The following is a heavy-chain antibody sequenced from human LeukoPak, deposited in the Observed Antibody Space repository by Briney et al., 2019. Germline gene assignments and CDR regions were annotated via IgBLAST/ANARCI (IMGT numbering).Heavy chain of an antibody. CDR3: ARAVTGSDFDY. J-gene: IGHJ4*02. CDR2: IYYSGST. V-gene: IGHV4-39*07. D-gene: IGHD7-27*01. Sequence: SETLSLTCTVSGGSISSSSYYWGWIRQPPGKGLEWIGSIYYSGSTYYNPSLKSRVTISVDTSKNQFSLKLSSVTAADTAVYYCARAVTGSDFDYWGQGTLVTVSS. CDR1: GGSISSSSYY.